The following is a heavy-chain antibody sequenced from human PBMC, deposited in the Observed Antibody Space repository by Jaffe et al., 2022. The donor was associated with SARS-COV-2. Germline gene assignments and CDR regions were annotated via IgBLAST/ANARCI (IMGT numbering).Heavy chain of an antibody. D-gene: IGHD6-19*01. CDR3: ARDVSSGSDY. V-gene: IGHV4-38-2*02. J-gene: IGHJ4*02. CDR1: GYSIRSGYY. Sequence: QVQLQESGPGLVKPSETLSLTCTVSGYSIRSGYYWGWIRQPPGKGLEWIGSIYHSGSTYYNPSLKSRVTISVDRSKNQFSLKLSSVTAADTAVYYCARDVSSGSDYWGQGTLVTVSS. CDR2: IYHSGST.